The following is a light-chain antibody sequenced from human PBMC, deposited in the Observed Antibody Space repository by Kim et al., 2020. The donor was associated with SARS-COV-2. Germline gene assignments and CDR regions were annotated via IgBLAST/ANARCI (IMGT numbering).Light chain of an antibody. CDR2: AAS. CDR3: QMCDSTPRT. V-gene: IGKV1-27*01. CDR1: QDISNY. Sequence: DIQMTHSPSSLSASVGDRVTITCRASQDISNYLAWFQLKPGKAPKLLIYAASALQPGVPSRCSGSGSETDFTLTVTSLQPQDIATYYCQMCDSTPRTFGQGTKVVIK. J-gene: IGKJ1*01.